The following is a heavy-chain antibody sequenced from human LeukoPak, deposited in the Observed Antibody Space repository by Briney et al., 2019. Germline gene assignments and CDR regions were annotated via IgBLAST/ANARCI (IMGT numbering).Heavy chain of an antibody. V-gene: IGHV3-21*01. CDR2: IYFTGNYI. J-gene: IGHJ4*02. CDR1: GFTFSRYS. Sequence: GGSLRLSCVTSGFTFSRYSMRCVRQAPGKGLEWVSSIYFTGNYISYADSVKGRFTISRDNAKNSLYLQMNSLRAEDTAVYYCAREFNTVGNFDYWGQGTLVTVSS. D-gene: IGHD3-10*01. CDR3: AREFNTVGNFDY.